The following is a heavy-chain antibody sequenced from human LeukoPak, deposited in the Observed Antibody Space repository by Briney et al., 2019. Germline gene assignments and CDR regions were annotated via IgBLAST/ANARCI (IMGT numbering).Heavy chain of an antibody. CDR2: ISSSSYI. J-gene: IGHJ6*03. CDR1: GFTFSSYS. D-gene: IGHD3-10*01. V-gene: IGHV3-21*04. CDR3: ARVLSGRGSLYDYYYYMDV. Sequence: GGSLRLSCAASGFTFSSYSMNWVRQAPGKGLEWVSFISSSSYIYYADSVKGRFTISRDNAKNSLYLQMNSLRAEDTAVYYCARVLSGRGSLYDYYYYMDVWGKGTTVTVSS.